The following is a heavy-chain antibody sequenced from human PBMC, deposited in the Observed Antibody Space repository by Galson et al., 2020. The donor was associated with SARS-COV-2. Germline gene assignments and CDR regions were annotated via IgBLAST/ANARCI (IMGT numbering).Heavy chain of an antibody. V-gene: IGHV4-39*01. Sequence: ETSETLSLTCTVSGGSISSSSYYWGWIRQPPGKGLEWIGSIHYSGSTYYNPSLKSRVTISVDTSKNQFSLKLSSVTAADAAVYYCARHRIYCSGGSCYSGWFDPWGQGTLVTVSS. CDR3: ARHRIYCSGGSCYSGWFDP. D-gene: IGHD2-15*01. CDR1: GGSISSSSYY. J-gene: IGHJ5*02. CDR2: IHYSGST.